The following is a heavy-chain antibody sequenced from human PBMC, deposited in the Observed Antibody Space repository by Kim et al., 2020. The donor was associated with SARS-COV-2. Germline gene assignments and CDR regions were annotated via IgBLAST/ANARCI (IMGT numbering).Heavy chain of an antibody. Sequence: GGSLRLSCAASGFTFSSYWMSWVRQAPGKGLEWVANIKQDGSEKYYVDSVKGRFTISRDNAKNSLYLQMNSLRAEDTAVYYCAREIRTSWFGELFDYWGQGTLVTVSS. V-gene: IGHV3-7*01. J-gene: IGHJ4*02. CDR2: IKQDGSEK. CDR3: AREIRTSWFGELFDY. D-gene: IGHD3-10*01. CDR1: GFTFSSYW.